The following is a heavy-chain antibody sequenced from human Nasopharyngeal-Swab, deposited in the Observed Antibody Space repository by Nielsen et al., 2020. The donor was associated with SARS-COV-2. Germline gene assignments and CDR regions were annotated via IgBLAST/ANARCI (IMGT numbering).Heavy chain of an antibody. CDR2: INPGGGSA. CDR3: ARGGDPREVVAATDCFDP. V-gene: IGHV1-46*01. J-gene: IGHJ5*02. Sequence: GSVKVSCKASGYTFTRNYIHWARQAPGLGVEWMGIINPGGGSARYSQNFQGRVTMTRDTSTRTVYMELSSLRSEDTAVYYCARGGDPREVVAATDCFDPWGQGTLVTVSS. CDR1: GYTFTRNY. D-gene: IGHD2-15*01.